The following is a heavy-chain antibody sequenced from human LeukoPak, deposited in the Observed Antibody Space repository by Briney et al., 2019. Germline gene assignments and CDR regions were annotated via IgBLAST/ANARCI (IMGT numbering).Heavy chain of an antibody. Sequence: GGSLRLSCAASGFIFRSYSMNWVRQAPGKGLEWVSSITGSSSYIYYADSVKGRFTISRDNAKNSLYLQMNSLRAEDTAVYYCARDRGRYCTNDVCYTGGDYFDYWGQGTLVTVSS. CDR1: GFIFRSYS. D-gene: IGHD2-8*01. J-gene: IGHJ4*02. CDR2: ITGSSSYI. V-gene: IGHV3-21*01. CDR3: ARDRGRYCTNDVCYTGGDYFDY.